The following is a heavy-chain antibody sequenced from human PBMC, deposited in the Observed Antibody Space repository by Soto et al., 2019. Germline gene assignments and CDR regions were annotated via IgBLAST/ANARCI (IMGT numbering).Heavy chain of an antibody. Sequence: SEALPLTYAVSAGSSSGDSWRWIRLPPGKGLEWIGEINHSGSTNYNPSLKSRVTISVDTSKNQFSLKLSSVTAADTAVYYCARDPEPSYYKIPRFPTYTGMDVWGHGTTVTVS. CDR1: AGSSSGDS. V-gene: IGHV4-34*01. D-gene: IGHD2-2*02. CDR3: ARDPEPSYYKIPRFPTYTGMDV. CDR2: INHSGST. J-gene: IGHJ6*01.